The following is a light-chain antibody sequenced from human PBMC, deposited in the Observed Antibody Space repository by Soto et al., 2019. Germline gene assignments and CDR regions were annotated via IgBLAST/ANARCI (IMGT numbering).Light chain of an antibody. Sequence: QSVLTQPPSASGTPGQRVTISCSGSSSNIGTNTANWYQQLPGTAPKLLIYSHNYRPSGVPDRFSASKSGTSASLAISGLXSEDEADYYCAAWDDSLSGYVFGTGTKVTLL. J-gene: IGLJ1*01. V-gene: IGLV1-44*01. CDR1: SSNIGTNT. CDR3: AAWDDSLSGYV. CDR2: SHN.